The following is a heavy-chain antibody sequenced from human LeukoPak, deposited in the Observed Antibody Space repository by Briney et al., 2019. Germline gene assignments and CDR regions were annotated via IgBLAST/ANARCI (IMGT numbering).Heavy chain of an antibody. CDR2: ISVDVVST. CDR3: AKDTGY. V-gene: IGHV3-43*02. D-gene: IGHD1-14*01. CDR1: GFTFDVYA. J-gene: IGHJ4*02. Sequence: GGSLRLSCAASGFTFDVYAMHCVRHAPGKGLGWVFLISVDVVSTFYADSVTGRFTISRDNSKNSLYLQMNSLRTEDTALYYCAKDTGYWGQGTLVTVSS.